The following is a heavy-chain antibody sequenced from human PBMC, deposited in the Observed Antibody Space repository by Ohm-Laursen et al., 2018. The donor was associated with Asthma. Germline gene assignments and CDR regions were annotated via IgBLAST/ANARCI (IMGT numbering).Heavy chain of an antibody. V-gene: IGHV4-30-4*01. D-gene: IGHD3-22*01. CDR3: ASSQYYYDSKGVFDP. J-gene: IGHJ5*02. CDR1: GASFSTYY. CDR2: IYYSGST. Sequence: PSQTLSLTCTLSGASFSTYYWSWIRQPPGKGLEWIGYIYYSGSTYYNPSLKSRVTISVDTSKNQFSLKLSSVTAADTAVYYCASSQYYYDSKGVFDPWGQGTLVTVSS.